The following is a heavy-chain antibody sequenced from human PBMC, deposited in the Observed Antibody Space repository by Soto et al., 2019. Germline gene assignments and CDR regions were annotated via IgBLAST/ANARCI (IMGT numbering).Heavy chain of an antibody. V-gene: IGHV4-59*08. Sequence: QVQLQESGPGLVRPSETLSLTCTVSSDSISSYYWIWIRQSPGKGLEWIGYTDYSGNTNYNPSLKSRLTTSGDTSKNQFSLRLSSVTAADTAVYYCARAVGGPLYSLEYSGQGTLVTVSS. CDR2: TDYSGNT. CDR3: ARAVGGPLYSLEY. D-gene: IGHD6-19*01. CDR1: SDSISSYY. J-gene: IGHJ4*02.